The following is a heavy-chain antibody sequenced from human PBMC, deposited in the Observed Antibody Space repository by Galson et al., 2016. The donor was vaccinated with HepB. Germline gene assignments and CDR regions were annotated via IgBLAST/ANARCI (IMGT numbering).Heavy chain of an antibody. CDR2: LFHSGST. CDR1: GDSVNSGGYS. Sequence: LSLTCAVSGDSVNSGGYSWSWIRQPPGKGLEWIGYLFHSGSTHYNPSLERRVTISVDRSKNQFSLNLTSVTAADTAVYYCARGDYGDYGEGAFDIWGQGTMVTVSP. V-gene: IGHV4-30-2*01. D-gene: IGHD4-17*01. CDR3: ARGDYGDYGEGAFDI. J-gene: IGHJ3*02.